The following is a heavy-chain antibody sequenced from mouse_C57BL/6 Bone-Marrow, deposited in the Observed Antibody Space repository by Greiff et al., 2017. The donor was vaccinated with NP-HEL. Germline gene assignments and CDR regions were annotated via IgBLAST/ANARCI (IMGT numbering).Heavy chain of an antibody. V-gene: IGHV1-81*01. CDR2: IYPRSGNT. J-gene: IGHJ3*01. CDR3: AREGNLAWFAY. Sequence: QVQLKQSGAELARPGASVKLSCKASGYTFTSYGISWVKQRTGQGLEWIGEIYPRSGNTYYNEKLKGKATLTADKSSSTAYMELRSLTSEDSAVYFCAREGNLAWFAYWGQGTLVTVSA. CDR1: GYTFTSYG.